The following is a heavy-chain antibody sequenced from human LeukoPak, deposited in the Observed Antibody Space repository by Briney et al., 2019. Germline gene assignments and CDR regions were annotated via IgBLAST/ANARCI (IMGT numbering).Heavy chain of an antibody. Sequence: PGGSLRLSCGASGITLSSYSMNWVRQAPGKGLEWVSYISSSGSTKYYADSVKGRFTISRDNAKNSLYLQMNSLRAEDTAVYFCARGGLSIMGYWGQGTLVTVSS. V-gene: IGHV3-48*01. J-gene: IGHJ4*02. CDR3: ARGGLSIMGY. CDR1: GITLSSYS. D-gene: IGHD2/OR15-2a*01. CDR2: ISSSGSTK.